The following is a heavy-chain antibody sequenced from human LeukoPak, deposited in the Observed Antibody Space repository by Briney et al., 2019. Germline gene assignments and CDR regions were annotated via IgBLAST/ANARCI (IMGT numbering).Heavy chain of an antibody. CDR1: GYTFTSYY. CDR2: INPSGGST. D-gene: IGHD2-8*01. J-gene: IGHJ3*02. V-gene: IGHV1-46*01. Sequence: ASVKVSCKASGYTFTSYYMHWVRQAPGQGLEWMGIINPSGGSTSYAQKFQGRVTMTRGTSTSTVYMELSSLRSEDTAVYYCARAVYEDAFDIWGQGTMVTVSS. CDR3: ARAVYEDAFDI.